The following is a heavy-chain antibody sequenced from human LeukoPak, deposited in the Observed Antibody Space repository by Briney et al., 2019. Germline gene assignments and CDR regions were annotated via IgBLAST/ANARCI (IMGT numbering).Heavy chain of an antibody. CDR1: GFTFDVYA. Sequence: GGSLRLSCAASGFTFDVYAMHWVRQAPGKGLEWVSGISWNSDAIAYADSVKGRFTISRDNAKNSLSLQMNSLRAEDTALYYCAKAVAGIVSPIDCWGQGTLVTVSS. CDR2: ISWNSDAI. D-gene: IGHD1-26*01. CDR3: AKAVAGIVSPIDC. J-gene: IGHJ4*02. V-gene: IGHV3-9*01.